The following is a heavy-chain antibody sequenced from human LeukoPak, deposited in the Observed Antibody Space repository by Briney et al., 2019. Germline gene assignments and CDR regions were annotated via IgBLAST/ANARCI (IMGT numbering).Heavy chain of an antibody. J-gene: IGHJ6*02. CDR1: GGSFSGYY. CDR3: ARGVGYCSGGSCDMDV. V-gene: IGHV4-34*01. D-gene: IGHD2-15*01. Sequence: TSETLSLTCAVYGGSFSGYYWSWLRQPPGKGLEWIGEINHSGSTNYNPSLKSRVTISVDTSKNQFSLKLSSVTAADTAVYYCARGVGYCSGGSCDMDVWGQGTTVTVSS. CDR2: INHSGST.